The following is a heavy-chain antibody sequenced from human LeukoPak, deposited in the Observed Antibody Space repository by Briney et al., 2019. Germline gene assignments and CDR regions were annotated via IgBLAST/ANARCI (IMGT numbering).Heavy chain of an antibody. D-gene: IGHD6-19*01. V-gene: IGHV2-5*02. CDR1: GFSLSTSGVG. CDR3: AHRLPGSSGWYFDY. Sequence: ESGPTLVKPTQTLTLTCTFSGFSLSTSGVGASWIRHAPGKALEWLALIYWDDDKRYSPSLKSRLTITKDTSKNQVVLTMTNMDPVDTATYYCAHRLPGSSGWYFDYWGQGTLVTVSS. J-gene: IGHJ4*02. CDR2: IYWDDDK.